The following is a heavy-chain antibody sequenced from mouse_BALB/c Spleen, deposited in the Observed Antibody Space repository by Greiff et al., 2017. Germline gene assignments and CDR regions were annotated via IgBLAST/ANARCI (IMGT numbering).Heavy chain of an antibody. V-gene: IGHV5-12-2*01. J-gene: IGHJ3*01. CDR1: GFTFSSYT. Sequence: DVKLVESGGGLVQPGGSLKLSCAASGFTFSSYTMSWVRQNPEKRLEWVAYISNGGGSTYYPDTVKGRFTISRDNAKNTLYLQMSSLKSEDTAMYYCARHEGNYYGSSYGNLAYWGQGTLVTVSA. D-gene: IGHD1-1*01. CDR2: ISNGGGST. CDR3: ARHEGNYYGSSYGNLAY.